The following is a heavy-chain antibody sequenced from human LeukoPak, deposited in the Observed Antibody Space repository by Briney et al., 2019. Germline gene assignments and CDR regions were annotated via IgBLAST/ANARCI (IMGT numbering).Heavy chain of an antibody. D-gene: IGHD3-22*01. CDR1: GFTFSSYG. J-gene: IGHJ4*02. CDR2: ISWNSGSI. V-gene: IGHV3-9*01. Sequence: GGSLRLSCAASGFTFSSYGMHWVRQAPGKGLEWVSGISWNSGSIGYADSVKGRFTISRDNAKNSLYLQMNSLRAEDTALYYCAKEYLNDHYYDSSGALDYWGQGTLVTVSS. CDR3: AKEYLNDHYYDSSGALDY.